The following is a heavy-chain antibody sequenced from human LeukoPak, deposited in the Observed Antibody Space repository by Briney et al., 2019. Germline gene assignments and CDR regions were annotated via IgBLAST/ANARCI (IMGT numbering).Heavy chain of an antibody. CDR2: ISGSGDGT. CDR3: AKERSFGTWLGDY. CDR1: GFTFRIYA. J-gene: IGHJ4*02. Sequence: GESLRLSCAASGFTFRIYAMTWVRQAPGKGLEWVSAISGSGDGTYYADSVEGRFTISRDNSKNTLYLQMSSLRAEDTAIYYCAKERSFGTWLGDYWGQGVLVTVSS. D-gene: IGHD2/OR15-2a*01. V-gene: IGHV3-23*01.